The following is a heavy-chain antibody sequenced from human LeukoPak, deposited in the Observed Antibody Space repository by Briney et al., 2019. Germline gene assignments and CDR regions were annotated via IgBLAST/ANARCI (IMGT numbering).Heavy chain of an antibody. Sequence: GGSLRLSCAASGFTFSSYWMSWVRQAPGKGLEWVANIKPDGSETYYVDSVKGRFTISRDNAKNSLYLQINSLRVEDTAVYYCARVTTYGSGSYYTVEGKYYYYYYMDVWGKGTTVTISS. V-gene: IGHV3-7*01. CDR1: GFTFSSYW. D-gene: IGHD3-10*01. J-gene: IGHJ6*03. CDR2: IKPDGSET. CDR3: ARVTTYGSGSYYTVEGKYYYYYYMDV.